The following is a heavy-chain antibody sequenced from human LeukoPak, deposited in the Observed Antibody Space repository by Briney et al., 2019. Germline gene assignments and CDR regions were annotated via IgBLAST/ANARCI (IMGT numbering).Heavy chain of an antibody. J-gene: IGHJ4*02. Sequence: QPGGSLRLSCAASGFTVSSNYMSWVRQAPGKGLEWVSVIYSGGTTYYADSVKGRFTISRDNSKNTLYLQMNSLRAEDTAVYYCARGYCDILTGYYYFDYWGQGTLVTVSS. CDR3: ARGYCDILTGYYYFDY. V-gene: IGHV3-66*01. D-gene: IGHD3-9*01. CDR2: IYSGGTT. CDR1: GFTVSSNY.